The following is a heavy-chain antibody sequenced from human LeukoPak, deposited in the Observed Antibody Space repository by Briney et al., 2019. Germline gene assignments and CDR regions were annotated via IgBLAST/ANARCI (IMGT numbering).Heavy chain of an antibody. Sequence: PSETLSLTCTVSGGSISSGSYYWSWIRQPAGKGLEWIGRIYTSGSTNYNPSLKSRVTISVDTSKNQFSLKLSSVTAADTAVYYCARGGIAGWEYFDYWGQGTLVTVSS. V-gene: IGHV4-61*02. D-gene: IGHD1-26*01. CDR3: ARGGIAGWEYFDY. CDR1: GGSISSGSYY. J-gene: IGHJ4*02. CDR2: IYTSGST.